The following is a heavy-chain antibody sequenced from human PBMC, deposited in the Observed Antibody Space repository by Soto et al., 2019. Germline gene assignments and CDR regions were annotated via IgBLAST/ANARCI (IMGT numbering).Heavy chain of an antibody. CDR3: ARLAAAGDEGYYYGMDV. J-gene: IGHJ6*02. CDR1: GFTFSSYG. D-gene: IGHD6-13*01. V-gene: IGHV3-33*01. CDR2: IWYDGSNK. Sequence: GGSLRLSCASSGFTFSSYGMHWVRQAPGKGLEWVAVIWYDGSNKYYADSVKGRFTISRDNSKNTLYLQMNSLRAEDTAVYYCARLAAAGDEGYYYGMDVWGQGTTVTV.